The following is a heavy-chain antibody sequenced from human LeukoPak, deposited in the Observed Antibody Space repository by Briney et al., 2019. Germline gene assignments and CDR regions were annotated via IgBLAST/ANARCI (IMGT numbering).Heavy chain of an antibody. J-gene: IGHJ6*03. Sequence: GGSLRLSCAASGFTFSNAWMSWVRQAPGKGLEWVSSISSGSSYTYYVDSVKGRFTISRDNAKNSLDLQMSSLRAEDTAVYYCARDDSSSWYGGSYYYYMDVWGKGTTVTVSS. D-gene: IGHD6-13*01. CDR3: ARDDSSSWYGGSYYYYMDV. CDR1: GFTFSNAW. V-gene: IGHV3-21*01. CDR2: ISSGSSYT.